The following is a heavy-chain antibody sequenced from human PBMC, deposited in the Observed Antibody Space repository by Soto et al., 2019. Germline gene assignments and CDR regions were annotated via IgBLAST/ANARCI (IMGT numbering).Heavy chain of an antibody. Sequence: VGSLRLSCAASGFTVSSNYMSWVRQAPGKGLEWVSVIYSGGSTYYADSVKGRFTISRDNSNNTLYLQMNSLRAEDTAVYYCARDLIGGSTPLMDVWGQGTTVTVSS. CDR3: ARDLIGGSTPLMDV. D-gene: IGHD1-7*01. CDR2: IYSGGST. V-gene: IGHV3-66*01. CDR1: GFTVSSNY. J-gene: IGHJ6*02.